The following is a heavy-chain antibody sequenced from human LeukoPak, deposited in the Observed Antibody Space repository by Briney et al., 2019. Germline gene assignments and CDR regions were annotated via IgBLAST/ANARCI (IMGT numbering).Heavy chain of an antibody. V-gene: IGHV3-48*03. CDR2: ISSSGSTI. CDR1: GFTFSSYE. D-gene: IGHD3-22*01. CDR3: ARAGWYYYDSSSYMDV. Sequence: GGSLRLSCAASGFTFSSYEMNWVRQAPGKGLEWVSYISSSGSTIYYADSVKGRFTISRDNAKNSLYLQMNSLRAEDTAVYYCARAGWYYYDSSSYMDVWGKGTTVTVSS. J-gene: IGHJ6*03.